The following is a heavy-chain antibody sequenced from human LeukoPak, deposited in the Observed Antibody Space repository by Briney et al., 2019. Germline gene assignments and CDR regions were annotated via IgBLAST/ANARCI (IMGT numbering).Heavy chain of an antibody. CDR2: ISGSGGST. CDR1: GFTLSSYA. J-gene: IGHJ4*02. CDR3: AKVRSSSCYAAVDS. Sequence: PGGSLRLSCAASGFTLSSYAMSWVRQAPGKGLEWVSAISGSGGSTYYADSVKGRFTISRDNSKNTLYLQMNSLRAEDTAVYYCAKVRSSSCYAAVDSWGQGALVTVSS. V-gene: IGHV3-23*01. D-gene: IGHD2-2*01.